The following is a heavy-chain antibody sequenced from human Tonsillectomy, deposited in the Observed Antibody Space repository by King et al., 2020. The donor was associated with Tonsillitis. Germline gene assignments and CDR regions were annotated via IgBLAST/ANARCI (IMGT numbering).Heavy chain of an antibody. J-gene: IGHJ4*02. D-gene: IGHD3-3*01. CDR1: GFTFNNYA. CDR3: AKSSGRLSIFGIVIMQFDS. V-gene: IGHV3-23*04. CDR2: MRGYGFDP. Sequence: VQLVESGGGLVQPGGSLRLSCVASGFTFNNYAMSWVRQTPGKGLGWVSFMRGYGFDPYYADSVKGRFTISRENSQNTLYLPMNSLGAEDTAIYYCAKSSGRLSIFGIVIMQFDSWGQGTLVTVSS.